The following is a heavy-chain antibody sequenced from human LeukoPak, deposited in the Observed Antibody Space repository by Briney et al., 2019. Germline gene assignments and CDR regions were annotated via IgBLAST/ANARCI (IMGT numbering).Heavy chain of an antibody. V-gene: IGHV3-23*01. Sequence: GGSLRLSCAASGFTFSSYAMSWVRQAPGKGLEWVSAISGSGGSTYYADSVKGRFTISRDNSKNTLYLQMNSLRAEDTAVYYCAKVYYVFWSGYLDYWGQGTLVTVSS. CDR3: AKVYYVFWSGYLDY. CDR1: GFTFSSYA. J-gene: IGHJ4*02. D-gene: IGHD3-3*01. CDR2: ISGSGGST.